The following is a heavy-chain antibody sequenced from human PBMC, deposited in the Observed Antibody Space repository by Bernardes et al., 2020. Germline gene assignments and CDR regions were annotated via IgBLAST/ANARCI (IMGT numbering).Heavy chain of an antibody. Sequence: GVLRLSCAASGFTFSDYYMSWIRQAPGKGLEWVSYISSSGSTIYYADSVKGRFTISRDNAKNSLYLQMNSLRAEDTAVYYCARRRGWVVAAEPGGFWFDPWGQGTLVTVSS. J-gene: IGHJ5*02. CDR2: ISSSGSTI. CDR3: ARRRGWVVAAEPGGFWFDP. CDR1: GFTFSDYY. V-gene: IGHV3-11*01. D-gene: IGHD2-15*01.